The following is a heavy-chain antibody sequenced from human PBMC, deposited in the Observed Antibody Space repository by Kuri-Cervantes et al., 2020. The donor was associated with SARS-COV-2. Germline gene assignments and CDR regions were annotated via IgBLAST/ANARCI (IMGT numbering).Heavy chain of an antibody. CDR1: GGSISSGGYS. J-gene: IGHJ4*02. D-gene: IGHD3-3*01. CDR2: IYHSGST. CDR3: AGGTRRYYDFWSGYFSPALDY. Sequence: LRLSCAVSGGSISSGGYSWSWIRQPPGKGLEWIGYIYHSGSTYYNPSLKSRVTISVDRSKNQFSLKLSSVTAADTAVYYCAGGTRRYYDFWSGYFSPALDYWGQGTLVTVSS. V-gene: IGHV4-30-2*01.